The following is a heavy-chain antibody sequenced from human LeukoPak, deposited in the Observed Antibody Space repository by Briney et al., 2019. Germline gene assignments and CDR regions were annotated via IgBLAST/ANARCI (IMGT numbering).Heavy chain of an antibody. CDR2: IYSDGNT. D-gene: IGHD1-26*01. CDR1: GLTVSNNR. CDR3: VREREGSNSEH. V-gene: IGHV3-53*01. Sequence: PGGSLRLACAASGLTVSNNRLSWVRQAPGMGLEWVSTIYSDGNTYYPDSVKGRFTISRDGSKNTLYLQLNSLRTEDTAIYYCVREREGSNSEHWGQGTLVTVSS. J-gene: IGHJ1*01.